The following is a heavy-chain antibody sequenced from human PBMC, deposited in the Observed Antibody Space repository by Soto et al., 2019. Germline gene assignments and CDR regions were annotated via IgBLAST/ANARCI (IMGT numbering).Heavy chain of an antibody. CDR3: ERLQVDTITSIDD. CDR1: GFTFSRYW. J-gene: IGHJ4*02. Sequence: EVQLVESGGDLVQPGGFLRLSCETSGFTFSRYWMHWVRQVPGKGLVWVSRINSDGSSISYSDSVKGRFTISRDNAKNTLYLQMNSLRGEDTAVYYCERLQVDTITSIDDWGQGTLVTVSS. D-gene: IGHD3-3*01. CDR2: INSDGSSI. V-gene: IGHV3-74*01.